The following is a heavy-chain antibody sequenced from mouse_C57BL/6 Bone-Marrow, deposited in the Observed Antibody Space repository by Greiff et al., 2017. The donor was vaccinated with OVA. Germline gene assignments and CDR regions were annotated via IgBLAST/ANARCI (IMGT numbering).Heavy chain of an antibody. CDR2: ISSGSSTI. CDR1: GFTFSDYG. V-gene: IGHV5-17*01. J-gene: IGHJ3*01. D-gene: IGHD1-1*01. Sequence: QLVESGGGLVKPGGSLKLSCAASGFTFSDYGMHWVRQAPEKGLEWVAYISSGSSTIYYADTVKGRFTISRDNAKNTLFLQMTSLRSEDTAMYYCARPGDYYGSSYVPWFAYWGQGTLVTVSA. CDR3: ARPGDYYGSSYVPWFAY.